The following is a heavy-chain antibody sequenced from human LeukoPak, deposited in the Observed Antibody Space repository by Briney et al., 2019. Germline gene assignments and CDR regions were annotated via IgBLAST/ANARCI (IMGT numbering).Heavy chain of an antibody. Sequence: SETLSLTCGVSGGSISSYYWGWLRQPAGKGLEWVGRIPTDGTTSYNPSFKSRISMSVDLSANQVSLRLTSVTAADTAVYYCARDHNEYDFWSVADLGYFDFWGQGARVTVSS. J-gene: IGHJ4*02. V-gene: IGHV4-4*07. D-gene: IGHD3-3*01. CDR3: ARDHNEYDFWSVADLGYFDF. CDR1: GGSISSYY. CDR2: IPTDGTT.